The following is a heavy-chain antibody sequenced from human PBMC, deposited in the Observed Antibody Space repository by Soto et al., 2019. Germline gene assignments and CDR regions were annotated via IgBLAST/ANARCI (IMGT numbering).Heavy chain of an antibody. V-gene: IGHV1-24*01. CDR3: ATDPIRYSYGYGEDD. J-gene: IGHJ4*02. Sequence: ASVKVSCKVSGYTLTQFSMHWVRQAPGKGLEWMGGFDPEDGETIYAQKFQGSVTMTEDTSTDTAYMELSSLRSEDTAVYYCATDPIRYSYGYGEDDWGQGTLVTVS. D-gene: IGHD5-18*01. CDR2: FDPEDGET. CDR1: GYTLTQFS.